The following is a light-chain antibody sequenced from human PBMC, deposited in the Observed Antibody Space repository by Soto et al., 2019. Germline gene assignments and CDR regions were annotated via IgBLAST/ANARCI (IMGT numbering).Light chain of an antibody. J-gene: IGLJ2*01. CDR2: DIN. Sequence: QSALTQPASVSGSPGQSITISCTGTSSDLGTYNYVSWYQQHPGKAPKLLIYDINDRPSGVSHRFSGSKSGYTASLTISGLQAEDEAHYYCSSYTSTSTRVVFGGGTQLTVL. CDR3: SSYTSTSTRVV. CDR1: SSDLGTYNY. V-gene: IGLV2-14*03.